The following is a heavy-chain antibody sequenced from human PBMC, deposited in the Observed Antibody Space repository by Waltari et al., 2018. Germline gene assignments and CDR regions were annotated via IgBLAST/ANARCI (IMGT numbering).Heavy chain of an antibody. D-gene: IGHD3-10*01. Sequence: QLQLQESGPGLVKPSETLSLTCTVSGGSLSSSSYYWGWIRQPPGKGLEWIGSIYYSGSTYYNPSLKSRVTISVDTSKNQFSLKLSSVTAADTAVYYCASGEQARYYYYGMDVWGQGTTVTVSS. J-gene: IGHJ6*02. CDR1: GGSLSSSSYY. CDR2: IYYSGST. CDR3: ASGEQARYYYYGMDV. V-gene: IGHV4-39*01.